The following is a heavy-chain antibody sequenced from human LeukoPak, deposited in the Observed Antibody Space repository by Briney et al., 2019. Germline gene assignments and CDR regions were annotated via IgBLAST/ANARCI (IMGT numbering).Heavy chain of an antibody. CDR3: ARTSGSRIRYYFDY. CDR2: IYYSGST. D-gene: IGHD1-26*01. V-gene: IGHV4-39*01. J-gene: IGHJ4*02. Sequence: PSETLSLTCTVSGGSISSSSYYWGWIRQPPGKGLEWIGSIYYSGSTYYNPSLKSRVTISVDTSKNQFSLKLSSVTAADTAVYYCARTSGSRIRYYFDYWGQGTLVTVSS. CDR1: GGSISSSSYY.